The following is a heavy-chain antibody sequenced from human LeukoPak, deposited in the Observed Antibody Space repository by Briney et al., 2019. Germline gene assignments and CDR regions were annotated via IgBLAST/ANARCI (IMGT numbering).Heavy chain of an antibody. CDR1: GGTFSSYA. CDR3: ARSLGSASTVVTPHYGMDV. V-gene: IGHV1-69*13. CDR2: IIPIFGTA. D-gene: IGHD4-23*01. Sequence: VASVKVSCKASGGTFSSYAISWVRQAPGQGLEWMGGIIPIFGTANYAQKFQGRVTITADESTSTAYMELSSLRSEDTAVYYCARSLGSASTVVTPHYGMDVWGQGTTVTVSS. J-gene: IGHJ6*02.